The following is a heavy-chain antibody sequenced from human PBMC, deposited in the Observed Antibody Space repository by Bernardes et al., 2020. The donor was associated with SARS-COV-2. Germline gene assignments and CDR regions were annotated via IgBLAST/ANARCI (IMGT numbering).Heavy chain of an antibody. Sequence: LYPTCPGPGCSISRDGHYWRWVRPHPGKGLEWIGYIYYSGSTYYNPSFKSRVTISVDTSKHQFSLKLSSATVADTAVYYCARGGHEPLGMDVWCQGTTVTVSS. V-gene: IGHV4-31*03. CDR1: GCSISRDGHY. J-gene: IGHJ6*02. CDR2: IYYSGST. CDR3: ARGGHEPLGMDV.